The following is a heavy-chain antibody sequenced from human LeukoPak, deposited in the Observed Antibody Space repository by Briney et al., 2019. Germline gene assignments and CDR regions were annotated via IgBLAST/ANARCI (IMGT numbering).Heavy chain of an antibody. V-gene: IGHV3-74*01. CDR1: GFTFSSYW. J-gene: IGHJ4*02. Sequence: GGSLRLSCAASGFTFSSYWMHWVRQAPGKGLVWVSRINSDGSSTSYADSVKGRFTISRDNAKNTLYLQMNSLRAEDTAVYYCARGAYCSSTSCYARPLDYWGQGTLVTVSS. D-gene: IGHD2-2*01. CDR2: INSDGSST. CDR3: ARGAYCSSTSCYARPLDY.